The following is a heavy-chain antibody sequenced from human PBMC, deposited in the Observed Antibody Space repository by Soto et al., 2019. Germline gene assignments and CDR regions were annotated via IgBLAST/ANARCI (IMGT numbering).Heavy chain of an antibody. CDR2: VHESGST. CDR3: ARGTRALITSFFAY. Sequence: SETLSLTCSVSGDAISNYYWSWSRQTPGRGLEWIGCVHESGSTDYNPSLRGRVIISLHTSKSQFSLSLRSATAADTATYSCARGTRALITSFFAYWGQGIPVTVSS. J-gene: IGHJ4*02. V-gene: IGHV4-59*03. CDR1: GDAISNYY. D-gene: IGHD1-20*01.